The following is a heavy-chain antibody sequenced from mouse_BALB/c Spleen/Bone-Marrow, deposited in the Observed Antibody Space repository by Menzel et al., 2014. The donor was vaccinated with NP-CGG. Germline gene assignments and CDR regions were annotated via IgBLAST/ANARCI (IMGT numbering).Heavy chain of an antibody. J-gene: IGHJ3*01. Sequence: QVQLQQSGAEFVKPGASVKLSCKASGYTSTSYWMHWVKQRPGQGLGWIGEIDPSDSYTNYNQKFKGKATLTVDKSSSTAYMQLSSLTSEDSAVYYCARRELGPRWFTYWGQGTLVTVSA. CDR3: ARRELGPRWFTY. V-gene: IGHV1-69*02. CDR1: GYTSTSYW. CDR2: IDPSDSYT. D-gene: IGHD3-1*01.